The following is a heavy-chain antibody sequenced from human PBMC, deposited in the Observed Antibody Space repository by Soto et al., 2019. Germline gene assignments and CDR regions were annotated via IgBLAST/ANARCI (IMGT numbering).Heavy chain of an antibody. D-gene: IGHD6-13*01. Sequence: ASVKVSCKASGYTFISYGIAWVRQAPGQGLEWMGWISTYNGKTNYAQKFQDRVTMTTDTSTSTAYMDVRSLRSDDTALYYCARAGYATSWVGIFHTGVHGVELDCWGQGTLVTVSS. CDR3: ARAGYATSWVGIFHTGVHGVELDC. V-gene: IGHV1-18*01. J-gene: IGHJ4*02. CDR2: ISTYNGKT. CDR1: GYTFISYG.